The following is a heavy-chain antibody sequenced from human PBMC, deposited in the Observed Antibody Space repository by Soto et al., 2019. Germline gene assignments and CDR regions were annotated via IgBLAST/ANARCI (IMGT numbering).Heavy chain of an antibody. CDR2: FDPEDGET. J-gene: IGHJ4*02. V-gene: IGHV1-24*01. CDR3: AARLHSYGPIYFDY. CDR1: GYTLTELS. D-gene: IGHD5-18*01. Sequence: ASVKVSFKVSGYTLTELSMHWVRQAPGKGLEWMGGFDPEDGETIYAQKFQGRVTMTEDTSTDTAYMELSSLRSEDTAVYYCAARLHSYGPIYFDYWGQGTLVTVSS.